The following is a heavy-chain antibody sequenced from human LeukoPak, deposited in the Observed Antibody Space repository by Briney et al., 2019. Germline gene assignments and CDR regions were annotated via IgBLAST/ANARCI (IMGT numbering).Heavy chain of an antibody. CDR3: AKDGNSYDFWSGYYTASYYFDY. CDR1: GFTFSSYA. CDR2: ISGSGGST. D-gene: IGHD3-3*01. Sequence: GGSLRLSCAASGFTFSSYAMSWVRQAPGKGLEWVSAISGSGGSTYYADSVKGRFTISRDNSKNTLYLQMNSLRAEDTAVYHCAKDGNSYDFWSGYYTASYYFDYWGQGTLVTVSS. V-gene: IGHV3-23*01. J-gene: IGHJ4*02.